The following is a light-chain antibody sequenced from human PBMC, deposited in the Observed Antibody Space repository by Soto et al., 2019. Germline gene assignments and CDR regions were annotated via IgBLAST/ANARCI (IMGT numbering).Light chain of an antibody. V-gene: IGKV3-15*01. CDR2: GAS. CDR3: QQYNNWPLT. Sequence: EIVMTQSPATLSVSPGERATVSCRASQSVSSNLAWYQHKPGQAPRLLIYGASTRATGIPARFSGSGSGTEFTLTIGSLQSEDFAVYYCQQYNNWPLTFGQGTKLEIK. J-gene: IGKJ2*01. CDR1: QSVSSN.